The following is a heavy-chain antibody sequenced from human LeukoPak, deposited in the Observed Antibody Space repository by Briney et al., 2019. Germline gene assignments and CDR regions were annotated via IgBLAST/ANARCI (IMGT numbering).Heavy chain of an antibody. J-gene: IGHJ4*02. CDR2: IRGDSGAT. Sequence: GGSLRLSCAASGFTFSNYAMSWVRQAPGKGLEWVSGIRGDSGATYFADSVRGRFTISRDNSKNTLYLQMNSLRAEDTAIYYCAKVTYDYVWGSYENWGQGALVTVSS. D-gene: IGHD3-16*01. V-gene: IGHV3-23*01. CDR3: AKVTYDYVWGSYEN. CDR1: GFTFSNYA.